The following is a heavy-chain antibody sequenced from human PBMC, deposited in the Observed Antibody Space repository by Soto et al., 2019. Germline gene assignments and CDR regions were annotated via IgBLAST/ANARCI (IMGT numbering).Heavy chain of an antibody. J-gene: IGHJ4*02. D-gene: IGHD2-2*02. CDR2: IYLGDSNT. Sequence: GESLKISCKGSGYSFTSYWIGWVRQMPGKGLEWMGIIYLGDSNTRYSPSFQGQVTISADKSISTAYLQWSSLKASDTAMYYCARQTYCSSTSCYTVDSWGQGTLVTVSS. CDR1: GYSFTSYW. V-gene: IGHV5-51*01. CDR3: ARQTYCSSTSCYTVDS.